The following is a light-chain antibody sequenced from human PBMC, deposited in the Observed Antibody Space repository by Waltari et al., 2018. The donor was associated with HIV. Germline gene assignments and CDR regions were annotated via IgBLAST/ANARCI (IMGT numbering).Light chain of an antibody. V-gene: IGKV1-33*01. CDR1: HYIDNY. CDR2: DAS. Sequence: DIQMTQSPSSLSASVGDRVTITCQASHYIDNYLSWYQQKPGKAPKLLIYDASNLETGVSSRFSGGGYGTEFSFTISGLQPEDIATYYCQQYENLPYSFGQGTKLEI. CDR3: QQYENLPYS. J-gene: IGKJ2*03.